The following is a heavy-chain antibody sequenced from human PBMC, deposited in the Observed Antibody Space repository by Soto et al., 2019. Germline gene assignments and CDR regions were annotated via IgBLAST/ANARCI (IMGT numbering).Heavy chain of an antibody. Sequence: GGSLRLSCAASGFTFSSYAMSWVRQAPGKGLEWVSAISGSGGSTYYADSVKGRFTISRDNSKSTLYLQMNSLRAEDTAVYYCAKRRGIAVAGNYYYYGMDVWGQGTTVTVSS. J-gene: IGHJ6*02. CDR1: GFTFSSYA. V-gene: IGHV3-23*01. CDR2: ISGSGGST. CDR3: AKRRGIAVAGNYYYYGMDV. D-gene: IGHD6-19*01.